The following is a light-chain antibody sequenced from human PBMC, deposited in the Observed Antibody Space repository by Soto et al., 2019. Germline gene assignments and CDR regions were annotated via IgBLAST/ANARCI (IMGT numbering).Light chain of an antibody. J-gene: IGKJ1*01. Sequence: TLIFFSSEKATLSCRASQSVSSSYLAWYQQKPGQAPRLLIYGASSRATGIPDRFSGSGSGTDFTLTISRMATEDFSVYYWQPYGRLQKFGQGTKVDIK. V-gene: IGKV3-20*01. CDR2: GAS. CDR1: QSVSSSY. CDR3: QPYGRLQK.